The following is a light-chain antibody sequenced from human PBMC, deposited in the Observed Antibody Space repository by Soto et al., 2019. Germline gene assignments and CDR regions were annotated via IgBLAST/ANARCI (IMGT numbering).Light chain of an antibody. CDR1: SNDVGVYNY. CDR2: EVS. V-gene: IGLV2-14*01. CDR3: CSFTSRRTHV. J-gene: IGLJ1*01. Sequence: QSVLTQPASVSGSPGQSITISCTGSSNDVGVYNYISWYQHHPGKAPKLMIYEVSNRPSGVSNRFSGSKSGNTASLTISGLQTEDEAHYYCCSFTSRRTHVFGTGTKVTVL.